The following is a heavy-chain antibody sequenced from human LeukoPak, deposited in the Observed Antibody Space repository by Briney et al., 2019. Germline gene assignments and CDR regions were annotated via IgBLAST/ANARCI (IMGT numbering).Heavy chain of an antibody. J-gene: IGHJ4*02. Sequence: GGSLRLSCAASGFTFSSHWMHWVRQAPGKGLVWVSRINSDGSSISYADSVKGRFTISRDNAKNTLYLQMNSLRAEDTAVYYCARGLRFLEWLLRPRFDYWGQGTLVTVSS. CDR1: GFTFSSHW. V-gene: IGHV3-74*01. CDR2: INSDGSSI. D-gene: IGHD3-3*01. CDR3: ARGLRFLEWLLRPRFDY.